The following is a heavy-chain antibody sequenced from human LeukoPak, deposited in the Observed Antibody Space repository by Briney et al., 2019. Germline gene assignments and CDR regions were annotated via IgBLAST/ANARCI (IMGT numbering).Heavy chain of an antibody. CDR1: RFTFSNYA. CDR3: AKAPIGYSSSWYYFDY. CDR2: ISTISGSGPGT. Sequence: PGGSLRLSCAASRFTFSNYAMSWVRQAPEKGLEWVSAISTISGSGPGTYYADSVKGRFTISRDKSKNTLYLQMNSLRAEDTAVYYCAKAPIGYSSSWYYFDYWGQGTLVTVSS. J-gene: IGHJ4*02. V-gene: IGHV3-23*01. D-gene: IGHD6-13*01.